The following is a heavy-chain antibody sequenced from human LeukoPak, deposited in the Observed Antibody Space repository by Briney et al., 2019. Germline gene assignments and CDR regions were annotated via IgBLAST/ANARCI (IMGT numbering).Heavy chain of an antibody. J-gene: IGHJ3*02. V-gene: IGHV1-2*02. CDR2: INPNSGGT. CDR3: ARTVTTGGYDAFDI. Sequence: GASVKVSCKASGYTFTSYYMHWVRQAPGQGLEWMGWINPNSGGTNYAQKFQGRVTMTRDTSISTAYMELSRLRSDDTAVYYCARTVTTGGYDAFDIWGQGTMVTVSS. CDR1: GYTFTSYY. D-gene: IGHD4-17*01.